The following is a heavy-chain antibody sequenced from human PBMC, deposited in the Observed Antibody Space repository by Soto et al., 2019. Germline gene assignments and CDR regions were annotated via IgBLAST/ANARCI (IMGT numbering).Heavy chain of an antibody. CDR2: TYYRGNT. CDR1: DDSITGGGYF. Sequence: QVQLHESGPGLVKPSQTLTLACTVSDDSITGGGYFWTWIRQLPGKGLEWLGSTYYRGNTFYNPSLTSRRTISLDPSQRRVSLRVTSMTAADTATYFCARGGSGTYHVWGQGTLVTVSS. CDR3: ARGGSGTYHV. D-gene: IGHD3-10*01. J-gene: IGHJ4*02. V-gene: IGHV4-31*02.